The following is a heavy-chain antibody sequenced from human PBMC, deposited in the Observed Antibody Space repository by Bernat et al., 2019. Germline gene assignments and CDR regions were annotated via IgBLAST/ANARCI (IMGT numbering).Heavy chain of an antibody. V-gene: IGHV3-23*01. J-gene: IGHJ5*02. D-gene: IGHD4-17*01. CDR1: GFTFSSYA. CDR2: ISGSGGST. CDR3: AKDFYGDYVRCFDP. Sequence: EVQLLQSGGGLVQPGGSLRLSCAASGFTFSSYALNWVRQAPGKGLEWVSSISGSGGSTWYADSVKGRFTISRVKSKNTLYLQMNSLGAEDTAVYYCAKDFYGDYVRCFDPWGQGTLVTVSS.